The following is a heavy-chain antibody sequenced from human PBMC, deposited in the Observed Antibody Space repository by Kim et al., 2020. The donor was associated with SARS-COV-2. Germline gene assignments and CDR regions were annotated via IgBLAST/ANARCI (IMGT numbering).Heavy chain of an antibody. D-gene: IGHD3-10*01. V-gene: IGHV1-3*01. J-gene: IGHJ4*02. CDR3: ARGGNGLWFGELCLDY. Sequence: ASVKVSCKASGYTFTSYAMHWVRQAPGQRLEWMGWINAGNGNTKYSQKFQGRVTITRDTSASTAYMELSSLRSEDTAVYYCARGGNGLWFGELCLDYWGQGTLVTVSS. CDR1: GYTFTSYA. CDR2: INAGNGNT.